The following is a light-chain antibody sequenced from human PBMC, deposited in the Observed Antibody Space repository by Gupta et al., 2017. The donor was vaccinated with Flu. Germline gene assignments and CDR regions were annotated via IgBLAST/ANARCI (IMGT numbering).Light chain of an antibody. CDR2: DAS. V-gene: IGKV3-11*01. J-gene: IGKJ1*01. CDR3: QQRSTHRT. Sequence: EIVLTQSPATLSLSPGERATLSCRASQSVRRYLAWYQQKPGQAPRLLIYDASNRANGIPDRFSGSGSGTDFTLTSSRREAEDFAVYYGQQRSTHRTFGQGTKVEIK. CDR1: QSVRRY.